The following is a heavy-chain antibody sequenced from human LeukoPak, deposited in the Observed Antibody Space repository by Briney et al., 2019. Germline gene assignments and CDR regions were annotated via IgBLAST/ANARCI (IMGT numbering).Heavy chain of an antibody. CDR1: GDSISRYY. J-gene: IGHJ4*02. CDR3: ARVYYYDSSGYLFDY. D-gene: IGHD3-22*01. CDR2: IYTSGST. V-gene: IGHV4-4*07. Sequence: TTSETLSLTCTVSGDSISRYYWSWIRQPAGKGLEWIGRIYTSGSTDYNPSLKSRVTISVDTSKNQFSLKLSSVTAADTAVYYCARVYYYDSSGYLFDYWGQGTLVTVSS.